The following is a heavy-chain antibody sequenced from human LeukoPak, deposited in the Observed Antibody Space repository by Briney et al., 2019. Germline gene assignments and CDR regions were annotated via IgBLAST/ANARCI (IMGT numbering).Heavy chain of an antibody. D-gene: IGHD1-26*01. J-gene: IGHJ5*02. CDR3: ARGGSSVDP. CDR2: TYTSGST. V-gene: IGHV4-4*09. Sequence: PSETLSLTCTVSGGSISSHYWSWIRQPPGKGLEWIGYTYTSGSTNYNPSLKSRVTISVDTSKNQFSLKLSSVTAADTAVYYCARGGSSVDPWGQGTLVTVSS. CDR1: GGSISSHY.